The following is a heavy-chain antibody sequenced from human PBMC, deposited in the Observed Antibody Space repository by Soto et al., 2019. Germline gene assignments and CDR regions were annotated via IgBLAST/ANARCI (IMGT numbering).Heavy chain of an antibody. D-gene: IGHD1-1*01. CDR3: ARDGTTGTTRPYYYYGMDV. CDR2: IIPILGIA. V-gene: IGHV1-69*02. CDR1: GGTFSSYT. J-gene: IGHJ6*02. Sequence: QVQLVQSGAEVKKPGSSVKVSCKASGGTFSSYTISWVRQAPGQGLEWMGRIIPILGIANYAQKFQGRVTITADKSTSTAYMELRGLRSEDTAVYYCARDGTTGTTRPYYYYGMDVWGQGTTVTVSS.